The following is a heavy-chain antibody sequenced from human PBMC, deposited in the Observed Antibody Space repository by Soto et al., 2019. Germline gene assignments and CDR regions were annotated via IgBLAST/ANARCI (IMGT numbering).Heavy chain of an antibody. CDR2: IWYDGSNK. CDR1: GFTFSSYG. CDR3: ARGYSSSSYGMDV. J-gene: IGHJ6*02. Sequence: QVQLVESRGGVVQPGRSLRLSCAASGFTFSSYGMHWVRQAPGKGLEWVAVIWYDGSNKYYADSVKGRFTISRDNSKNTLYLKMNGLRAEDTAVYYCARGYSSSSYGMDVWGQGTTVTVSS. V-gene: IGHV3-33*01. D-gene: IGHD6-6*01.